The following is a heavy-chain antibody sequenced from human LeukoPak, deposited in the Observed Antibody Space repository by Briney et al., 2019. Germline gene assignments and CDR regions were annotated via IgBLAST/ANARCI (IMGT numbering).Heavy chain of an antibody. CDR2: ISYDGSNK. CDR3: ASGVAVTTVDY. V-gene: IGHV3-30-3*01. J-gene: IGHJ4*02. Sequence: GGSLRLSCAASGFTFSSYAMSWVRQAPGKGLEWVAVISYDGSNKYYADYVKGRFTISRDNSKNTLYLQMNSLRAEDTAVYYCASGVAVTTVDYWGQGTLVTVSS. CDR1: GFTFSSYA. D-gene: IGHD4-17*01.